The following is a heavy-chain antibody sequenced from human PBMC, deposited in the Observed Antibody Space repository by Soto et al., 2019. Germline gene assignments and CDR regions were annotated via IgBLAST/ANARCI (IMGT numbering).Heavy chain of an antibody. CDR3: ARSVSP. V-gene: IGHV4-59*12. J-gene: IGHJ5*02. CDR1: GGSISSYY. Sequence: PSETLSLTCTVSGGSISSYYWSWIRQPPGKGLEWIGYIYYSGSTNYNPSLKSRVTISVDTSKDQFSLKLSSVTAADTAVYYCARSVSPWGQGTLVTGSS. CDR2: IYYSGST.